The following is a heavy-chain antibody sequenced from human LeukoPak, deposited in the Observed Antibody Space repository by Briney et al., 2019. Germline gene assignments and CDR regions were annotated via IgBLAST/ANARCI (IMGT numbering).Heavy chain of an antibody. CDR2: MNPNSGNT. CDR1: GYTFTSYD. V-gene: IGHV1-8*01. D-gene: IGHD5-12*01. CDR3: ARAANSGYDFSSGN. J-gene: IGHJ4*02. Sequence: GASVKVSCKASGYTFTSYDINWVRQATGQGLEWMGWMNPNSGNTGYAQKFQGRVTMTRNTSISTAYMELSSLRSEDTAVYYCARAANSGYDFSSGNWGQGTLVAVSS.